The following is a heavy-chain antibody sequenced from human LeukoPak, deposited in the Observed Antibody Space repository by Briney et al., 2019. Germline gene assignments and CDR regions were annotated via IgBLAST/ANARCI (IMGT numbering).Heavy chain of an antibody. CDR1: GYSISSGYY. J-gene: IGHJ4*02. D-gene: IGHD6-13*01. CDR2: IYHSGST. Sequence: SETLSLTCTVSGYSISSGYYWGWLRQPPGKGLEWIGSIYHSGSTYYNPSLKSRVTISVDTSKNHFSLKLSSVTAADTAVYYCARVGKQQLVQSNYWGQGTLVTVSS. CDR3: ARVGKQQLVQSNY. V-gene: IGHV4-38-2*02.